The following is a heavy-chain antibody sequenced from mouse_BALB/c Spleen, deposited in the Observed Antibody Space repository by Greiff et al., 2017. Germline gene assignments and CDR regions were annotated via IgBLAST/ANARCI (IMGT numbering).Heavy chain of an antibody. D-gene: IGHD2-14*01. CDR1: GFTFSSFG. V-gene: IGHV5-17*02. Sequence: EVKLVESGGGLVQPGGSRKLSCAASGFTFSSFGMHWVRQAPEKGLEWVAYISSGSSTIYYADTVKGRFTISRDNPKNTLFLQMTSLRSEDTAMYYCARLGDRYDYWGQSTTLTVSS. CDR2: ISSGSSTI. CDR3: ARLGDRYDY. J-gene: IGHJ2*01.